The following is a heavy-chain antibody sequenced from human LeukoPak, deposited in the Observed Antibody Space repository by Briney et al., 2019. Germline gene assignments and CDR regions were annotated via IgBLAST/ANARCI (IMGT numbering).Heavy chain of an antibody. V-gene: IGHV3-21*01. CDR2: I. J-gene: IGHJ4*02. CDR1: GFTLNSYT. D-gene: IGHD3-10*01. CDR3: ALNPDYYGSGSFDY. Sequence: GGSLRLSCAASGFTLNSYTLSWVRQAPGKGLEWVSSIKGRFTISRDNPDNVVYLQMNSLRAEDTAVYYCALNPDYYGSGSFDYWGQGTLVTVSS.